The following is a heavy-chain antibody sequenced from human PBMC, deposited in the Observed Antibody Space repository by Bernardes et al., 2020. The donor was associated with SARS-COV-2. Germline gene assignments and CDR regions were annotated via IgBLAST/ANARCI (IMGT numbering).Heavy chain of an antibody. D-gene: IGHD2-2*01. V-gene: IGHV4-34*01. J-gene: IGHJ4*02. CDR1: GGSFSGYY. CDR3: ARLRGYCSSTSCYG. Sequence: SETLSLTCAVYGGSFSGYYWSWIRQPPGKGLEWIGEINHSGSTNYNPSLKSRVTISVDTSKNQFSLKLSSVTAADTAVYYCARLRGYCSSTSCYGWGQGTLVTVSS. CDR2: INHSGST.